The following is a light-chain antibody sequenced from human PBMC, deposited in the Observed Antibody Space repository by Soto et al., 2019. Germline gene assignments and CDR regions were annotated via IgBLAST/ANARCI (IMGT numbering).Light chain of an antibody. J-gene: IGKJ4*01. CDR1: QTISSW. V-gene: IGKV1-5*03. CDR2: KAS. Sequence: DIQMTQSPSTLSGSVGDRVTITCRASQTISSWLAWYQQKPGKAPKLLIYKASTLKSGVPSRFSGSGSGTEFTLTISSLQPDDFAVHYCQQYGSSPLTFGGGTKVDIK. CDR3: QQYGSSPLT.